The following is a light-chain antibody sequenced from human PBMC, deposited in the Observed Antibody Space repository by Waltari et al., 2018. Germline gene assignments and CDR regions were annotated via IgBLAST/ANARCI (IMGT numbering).Light chain of an antibody. J-gene: IGLJ2*01. CDR1: ISNIGAHY. V-gene: IGLV1-47*01. CDR2: RNN. CDR3: AAWDDSLSGVV. Sequence: QSVLTQPPSASGTPGQRVIISCSGSISNIGAHYVYWYQQLPGPAPKLLIYRNNQRPSGVPDRFSGSKSGTSASLAISGLRSEDEAHYHCAAWDDSLSGVVFGGGTKLTVL.